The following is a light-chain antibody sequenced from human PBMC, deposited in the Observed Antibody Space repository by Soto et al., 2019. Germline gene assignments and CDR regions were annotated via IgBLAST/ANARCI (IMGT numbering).Light chain of an antibody. J-gene: IGLJ1*01. CDR3: NSYTSRFTFV. CDR1: SSDVGGYNY. V-gene: IGLV2-14*01. CDR2: EVT. Sequence: SVLTQPASVSGSPGQSITISCTGTSSDVGGYNYVSWYQQYPGKAPKLLIYEVTKRPSEVSNRFSGSKSGNTASLTISGLQPEDEADYYCNSYTSRFTFVLGTGTKVTVL.